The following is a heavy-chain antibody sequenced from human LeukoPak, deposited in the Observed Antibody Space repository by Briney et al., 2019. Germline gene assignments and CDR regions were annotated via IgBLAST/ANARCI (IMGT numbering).Heavy chain of an antibody. CDR2: VGSGGFT. D-gene: IGHD6-19*01. V-gene: IGHV3-66*01. CDR1: GFIVSENY. CDR3: VRDRWPGLGDF. J-gene: IGHJ6*02. Sequence: RRSLRLACAASGFIVSENYISWVRHTPGKGLECVSTVGSGGFTFYADPGKSILTISRDNSKNTLYIQMSSLRAEDSAVYYCVRDRWPGLGDFWGQGTTVTVSS.